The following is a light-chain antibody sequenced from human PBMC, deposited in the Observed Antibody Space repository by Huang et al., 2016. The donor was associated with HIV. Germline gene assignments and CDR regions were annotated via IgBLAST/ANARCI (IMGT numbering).Light chain of an antibody. Sequence: IVLTKSPATLSLSPGERATLTCGASQSVRNNYLAWDQQKPGLASRLLIYDAHVRATGIPDRFSGSGSGTDFTLTIGRLEPEDFAMYYCQQYSTSSYTFGQGTKVDI. CDR2: DAH. V-gene: IGKV3D-20*01. J-gene: IGKJ2*01. CDR1: QSVRNNY. CDR3: QQYSTSSYT.